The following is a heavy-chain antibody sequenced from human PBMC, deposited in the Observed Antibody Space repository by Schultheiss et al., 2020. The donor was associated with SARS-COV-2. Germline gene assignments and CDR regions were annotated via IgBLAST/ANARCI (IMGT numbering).Heavy chain of an antibody. Sequence: GGSLRLSCAGSGFTFDDYVMHWVRQAPGKGLEWVAGITWNSDNRGYADSVKGRFTVARDNAKNSLYLQMNSLRAEDTALYFCAKGFYYGSGSFYNPYFDYWGQGTLVTVSS. V-gene: IGHV3-9*01. CDR3: AKGFYYGSGSFYNPYFDY. D-gene: IGHD3-10*01. J-gene: IGHJ4*02. CDR1: GFTFDDYV. CDR2: ITWNSDNR.